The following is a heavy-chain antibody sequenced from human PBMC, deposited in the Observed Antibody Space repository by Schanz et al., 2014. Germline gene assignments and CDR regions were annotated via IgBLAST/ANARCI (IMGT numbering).Heavy chain of an antibody. J-gene: IGHJ4*02. V-gene: IGHV3-48*01. D-gene: IGHD1-1*01. CDR3: ARDRRNADLDY. CDR2: ISSASSTI. CDR1: GFTFSTFA. Sequence: EVQLVESGGDLVQPGGSLRLSCSASGFTFSTFAMHWVRQAPGKGLEWVSYISSASSTINYADSVKGRFTISRDNAKNSLYLEMNSLRAEDTALYYCARDRRNADLDYWGQGTLVTVSS.